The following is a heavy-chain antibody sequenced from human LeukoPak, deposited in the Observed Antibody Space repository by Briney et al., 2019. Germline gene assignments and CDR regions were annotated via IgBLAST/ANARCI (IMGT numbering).Heavy chain of an antibody. CDR2: IIPIFGTA. CDR3: ARGLRFLEWALDY. CDR1: GGTFSSYA. D-gene: IGHD3-3*01. J-gene: IGHJ4*02. V-gene: IGHV1-69*05. Sequence: SVKVSCKASGGTFSSYAISWVRQAPGQGLEWMGGIIPIFGTANYAQKFQGRVTITTDESTSTAYMELSSLRSEDTAVYYCARGLRFLEWALDYWGQGTLVTVSS.